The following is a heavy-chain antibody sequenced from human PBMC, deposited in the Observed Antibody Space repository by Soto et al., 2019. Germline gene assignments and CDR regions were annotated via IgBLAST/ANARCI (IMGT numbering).Heavy chain of an antibody. CDR2: ISSSSSYI. Sequence: EVQLVESGGGLVKPGGSLRLSCAASGFTFSSYSMNWVHQAPGKGLEWVSSISSSSSYISYAASVKGRFAISRDNAKNSLHLQMNSLRAEDTAVYYCAREGRYSSSWYFDYWGQGTLVTVSS. D-gene: IGHD6-13*01. CDR1: GFTFSSYS. CDR3: AREGRYSSSWYFDY. J-gene: IGHJ4*02. V-gene: IGHV3-21*01.